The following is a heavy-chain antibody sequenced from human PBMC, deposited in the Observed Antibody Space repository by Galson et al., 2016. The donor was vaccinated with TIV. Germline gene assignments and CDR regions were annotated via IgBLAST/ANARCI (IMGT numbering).Heavy chain of an antibody. CDR3: ARQVITRPRAGLDV. CDR1: GGSFSGHY. CDR2: INHSGTTT. J-gene: IGHJ6*02. V-gene: IGHV4-34*01. Sequence: SETLSLTCAVYGGSFSGHYWSWIRQPPGKGLEWIGEINHSGTTTTYTPSLESRVTMSLDTSKNQLSLKVMSVTAADTGLYYCARQVITRPRAGLDVWGRGTAVIVSS. D-gene: IGHD2-21*01.